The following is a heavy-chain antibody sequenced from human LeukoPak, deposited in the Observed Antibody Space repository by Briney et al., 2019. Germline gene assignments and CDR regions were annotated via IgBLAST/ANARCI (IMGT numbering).Heavy chain of an antibody. J-gene: IGHJ4*02. CDR2: FDPEDGET. D-gene: IGHD3-10*01. Sequence: ASVKVSCKVSGYTLTELSMHWVRQAPGKGLEWIGGFDPEDGETIYAHKFQGRVTMTEDTSTDTAYMELSSLRSEDTAVYYCALLSTYYYGSGSYYVTGFDYWGQRTLVTVSS. CDR1: GYTLTELS. CDR3: ALLSTYYYGSGSYYVTGFDY. V-gene: IGHV1-24*01.